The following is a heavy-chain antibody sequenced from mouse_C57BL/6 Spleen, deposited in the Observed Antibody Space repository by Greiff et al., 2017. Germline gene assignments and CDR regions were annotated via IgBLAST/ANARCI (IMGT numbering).Heavy chain of an antibody. J-gene: IGHJ4*01. Sequence: VQLQQSGAELVKPGASVKLSCTASGFNIKDYYMHWVKQRTEQGLEWIGRIDPEDGETKYAPKFPGKATITADTSSNTAYLQLSSLTSEDTAVYYCARCGNYDAMDYWGQGTSVTVSS. CDR3: ARCGNYDAMDY. CDR2: IDPEDGET. D-gene: IGHD2-1*01. CDR1: GFNIKDYY. V-gene: IGHV14-2*01.